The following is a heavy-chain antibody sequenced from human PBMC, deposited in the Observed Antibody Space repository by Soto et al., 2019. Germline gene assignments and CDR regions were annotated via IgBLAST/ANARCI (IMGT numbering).Heavy chain of an antibody. CDR1: GFSLSDHY. Sequence: EVQLVESGGGLVQPGGSLRLSCAASGFSLSDHYMDWVRQAPGKGLEWFGRIRNKAYSYMTEYAASVRGRFTISRDDSKNSVFQQMNSLKTEDTAVYYCASVVITTGAIDYWGQGTLVTVSS. J-gene: IGHJ4*02. D-gene: IGHD3-22*01. V-gene: IGHV3-72*01. CDR3: ASVVITTGAIDY. CDR2: IRNKAYSYMT.